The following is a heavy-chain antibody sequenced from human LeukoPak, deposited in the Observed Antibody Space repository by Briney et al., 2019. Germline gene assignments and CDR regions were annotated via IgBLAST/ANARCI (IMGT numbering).Heavy chain of an antibody. J-gene: IGHJ6*03. CDR1: GFTFNRNW. CDR3: ARNPTYYDFWSGYSDYYYYMDV. V-gene: IGHV3-7*01. CDR2: IKQDGSEK. Sequence: GGSLRLSCAASGFTFNRNWMTWVRQAPGKGLEWVANIKQDGSEKYYVDSVRGRFTISRDNAKNSLYLQMNSLRAEDTAVYYCARNPTYYDFWSGYSDYYYYMDVWGKGTTVTVSS. D-gene: IGHD3-3*01.